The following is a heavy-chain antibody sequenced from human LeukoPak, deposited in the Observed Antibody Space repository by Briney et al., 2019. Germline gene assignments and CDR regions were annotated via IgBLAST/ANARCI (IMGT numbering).Heavy chain of an antibody. CDR2: IYTSGST. CDR1: GGSISSGSYY. D-gene: IGHD3-22*01. V-gene: IGHV4-61*02. J-gene: IGHJ4*02. CDR3: ARDLEGSGYPYYSDY. Sequence: PSETLSLTCTVSGGSISSGSYYWSWIRQPAGKGLEWIGRIYTSGSTNYNPSLKSRVTISVDTSKNQFSLKLSSVTAADTAVYYCARDLEGSGYPYYSDYWGQGTLVTVSS.